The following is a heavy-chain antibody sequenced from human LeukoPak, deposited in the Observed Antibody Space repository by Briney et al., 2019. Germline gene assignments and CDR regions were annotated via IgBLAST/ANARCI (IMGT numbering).Heavy chain of an antibody. CDR1: GYSISSGYY. V-gene: IGHV4-38-2*01. CDR2: IYHSGST. CDR3: ARGTLVVVVAATAYYYYYMDV. Sequence: SETLSLTCAVSGYSISSGYYWGWIRQPPGKGLEWIGSIYHSGSTYYNPSLKSRVTISVDTSKNQFSLKLSSVTAADTAVYYCARGTLVVVVAATAYYYYYMDVWGKGTTVTVSS. D-gene: IGHD2-15*01. J-gene: IGHJ6*03.